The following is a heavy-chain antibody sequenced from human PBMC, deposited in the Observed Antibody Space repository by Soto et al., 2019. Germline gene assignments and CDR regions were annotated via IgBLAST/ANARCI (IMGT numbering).Heavy chain of an antibody. CDR2: IYYSGST. CDR3: ARVISGWYYFDY. Sequence: QVQLQESGPGLVKPSETLSLTCTVSGGSISSYYWSWIRQPPGKGLEWIGYIYYSGSTNYNPSLKSRVTISVDTSKNQFSRKLSSVTAADTAVYYCARVISGWYYFDYWGQGTLVTVSS. V-gene: IGHV4-59*01. D-gene: IGHD6-19*01. J-gene: IGHJ4*02. CDR1: GGSISSYY.